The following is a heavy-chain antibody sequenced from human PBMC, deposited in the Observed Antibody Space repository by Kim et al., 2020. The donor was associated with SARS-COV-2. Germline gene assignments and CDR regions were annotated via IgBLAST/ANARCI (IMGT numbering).Heavy chain of an antibody. CDR2: INHSGST. Sequence: SETLSLTCAVYGGSFSGYYWSWIRQPPGKGLEWIGEINHSGSTNYNPSLKSRVTISVDTSKNQFSLKLSSVTAADTAVYYCARSSRKGGAVVVTALRYWYFDLWGRGTLVTVSS. V-gene: IGHV4-34*01. J-gene: IGHJ2*01. CDR1: GGSFSGYY. CDR3: ARSSRKGGAVVVTALRYWYFDL. D-gene: IGHD2-21*02.